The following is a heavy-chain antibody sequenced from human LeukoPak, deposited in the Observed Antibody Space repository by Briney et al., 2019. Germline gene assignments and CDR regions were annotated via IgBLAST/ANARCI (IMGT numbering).Heavy chain of an antibody. V-gene: IGHV4-4*02. CDR1: GGSISSSNW. D-gene: IGHD3-10*01. CDR3: ARYGSEQYYFDY. Sequence: PSETLSLTCAVSGGSISSSNWWSWVRQPPGKGLEWIGEIYHSGSTNYNPSLKRRVTISVDKSKNQFSLKLSSVTAADTAVYSCARYGSEQYYFDYWGQGTLVTVSS. J-gene: IGHJ4*02. CDR2: IYHSGST.